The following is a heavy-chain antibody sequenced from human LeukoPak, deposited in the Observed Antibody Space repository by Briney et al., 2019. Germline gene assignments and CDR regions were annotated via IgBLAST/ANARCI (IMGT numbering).Heavy chain of an antibody. CDR2: IYYSGST. D-gene: IGHD1-26*01. Sequence: PSETLSLTCTVSGGSISSYYWSWIRQPPGKGLEWIGYIYYSGSTNYKPSLKSRVTISVDTSKNQFSLKLSSVTAADTAVYYCATSREGATDYWGQGTLVTVSS. CDR3: ATSREGATDY. CDR1: GGSISSYY. V-gene: IGHV4-59*01. J-gene: IGHJ4*02.